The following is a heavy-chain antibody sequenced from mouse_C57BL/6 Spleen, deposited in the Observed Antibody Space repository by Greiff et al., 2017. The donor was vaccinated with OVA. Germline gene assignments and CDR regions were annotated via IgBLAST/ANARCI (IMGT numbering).Heavy chain of an antibody. D-gene: IGHD1-1*01. CDR3: ARYYYGSSLDY. CDR2: ISSGSSTI. Sequence: EVLLVASWGGLVKPGGSLKLSCAASGFTFSDYGMHWVRQAPEKGLEWVAYISSGSSTIYYADTVKGRFTISRDNAKNTLFLQMTSLRSEDTAMYYCARYYYGSSLDYWGQGTTLTVSS. CDR1: GFTFSDYG. J-gene: IGHJ2*01. V-gene: IGHV5-17*01.